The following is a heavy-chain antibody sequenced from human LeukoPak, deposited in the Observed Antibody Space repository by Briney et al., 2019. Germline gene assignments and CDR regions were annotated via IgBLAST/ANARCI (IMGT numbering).Heavy chain of an antibody. CDR1: GLTFRNAW. V-gene: IGHV3-15*01. CDR2: IKSESDGGTT. J-gene: IGHJ4*02. Sequence: GESLRLSCAASGLTFRNAWMSWVRQAPGKGLEWVGRIKSESDGGTTDYAAPVKGRFTISRDDSKNMLYLQMNSLKTEDTAVYYCTTDPGDYEIYWGQGTLVTASS. CDR3: TTDPGDYEIY. D-gene: IGHD4-17*01.